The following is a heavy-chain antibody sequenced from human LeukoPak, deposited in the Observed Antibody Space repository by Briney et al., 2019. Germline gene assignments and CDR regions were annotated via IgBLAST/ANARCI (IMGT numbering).Heavy chain of an antibody. CDR1: GFTFSSYA. V-gene: IGHV3-64D*09. J-gene: IGHJ4*02. D-gene: IGHD5-18*01. Sequence: GGSLRPSCSASGFTFSSYAMHWVRQAPGKGLEYVLAISSNGASTCYADSVKGRFTISRDNSKNTLYLQMSSLRAEDTAVYYCVKDSLGYSYGYYFDYWGQGTLVTVSS. CDR2: ISSNGAST. CDR3: VKDSLGYSYGYYFDY.